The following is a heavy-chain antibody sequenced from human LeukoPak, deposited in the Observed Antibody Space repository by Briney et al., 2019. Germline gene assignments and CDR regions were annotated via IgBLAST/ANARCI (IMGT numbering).Heavy chain of an antibody. CDR1: GGSISSYY. D-gene: IGHD4-23*01. J-gene: IGHJ4*02. CDR3: AGIMTTVAEAGE. V-gene: IGHV4-59*08. Sequence: SETLSLTCTVSGGSISSYYWSWIRQPPGKGLEWIGYIYYSGSTNYNPSLKSRVTISVDTSKNQFSLKLSSVTAADTAVYYCAGIMTTVAEAGEWGQGTLVTVSS. CDR2: IYYSGST.